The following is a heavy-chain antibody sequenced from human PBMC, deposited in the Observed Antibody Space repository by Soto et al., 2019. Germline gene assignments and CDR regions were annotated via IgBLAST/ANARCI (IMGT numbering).Heavy chain of an antibody. CDR3: AREQGYGWFDP. D-gene: IGHD5-12*01. J-gene: IGHJ5*02. V-gene: IGHV3-30-3*01. Sequence: QVQLVESGGGVVQPGRSLRLSCAASGFTFSSYAMHWVRQAPGKGLEWVAVISYDGSNKYYADSVKGRFTISRDNSKNTLYLQMNSQRAEDTAVYYCAREQGYGWFDPCGQGTLVTVSS. CDR1: GFTFSSYA. CDR2: ISYDGSNK.